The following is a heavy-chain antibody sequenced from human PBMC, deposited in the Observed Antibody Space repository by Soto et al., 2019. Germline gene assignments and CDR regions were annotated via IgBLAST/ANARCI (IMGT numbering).Heavy chain of an antibody. J-gene: IGHJ6*02. CDR3: ARASYGYYGMAV. Sequence: GLKRLCCAASGLTVSSYDMHWVRQATGKGLEWVSAIGTAGDTYYPGSVKGRFTISRENAKNSLYLQMNSLRAEDTAVYYCARASYGYYGMAVWGQGTTVTVSS. V-gene: IGHV3-13*01. CDR1: GLTVSSYD. CDR2: IGTAGDT. D-gene: IGHD4-17*01.